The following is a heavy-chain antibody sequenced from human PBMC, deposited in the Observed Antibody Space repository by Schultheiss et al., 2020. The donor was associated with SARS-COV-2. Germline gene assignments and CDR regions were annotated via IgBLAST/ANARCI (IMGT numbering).Heavy chain of an antibody. CDR3: ARDQGVLRYFDWLLTEPLYYFDY. D-gene: IGHD3-9*01. CDR2: IGPAGNT. V-gene: IGHV3-13*01. Sequence: GESLKISCAASGFTFSSYDMHWVRQPTGKGLEWVSAIGPAGNTYYPGSVKGRFTISRENAKNSLYLQMNSLRAGDTAVYYCARDQGVLRYFDWLLTEPLYYFDYWGQGTLVIVSS. J-gene: IGHJ4*02. CDR1: GFTFSSYD.